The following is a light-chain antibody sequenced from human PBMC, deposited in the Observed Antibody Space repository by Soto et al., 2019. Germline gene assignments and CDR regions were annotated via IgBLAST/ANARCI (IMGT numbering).Light chain of an antibody. J-gene: IGKJ4*01. CDR3: QQSDNWPLLS. CDR2: RTS. CDR1: QSISSN. V-gene: IGKV3-15*01. Sequence: EIVMTQSPATLSVSPGERATLSCRASQSISSNLAWYQQKPGQAPRLLMFRTSSRATGFPARFSGSGSGTEFNLTISSLQSEDFGVYYCQQSDNWPLLSFGGGTKVVIK.